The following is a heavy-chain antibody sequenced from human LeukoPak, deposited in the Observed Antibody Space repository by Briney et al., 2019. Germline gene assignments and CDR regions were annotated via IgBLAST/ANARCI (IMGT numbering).Heavy chain of an antibody. J-gene: IGHJ4*02. CDR3: ARDLNSSGYSTSTEVNDY. CDR2: IIPIFGTT. CDR1: GGTFSSYA. V-gene: IGHV1-69*06. D-gene: IGHD3-22*01. Sequence: ASVKVSCKASGGTFSSYAISWVRQAPGQGLEWMGGIIPIFGTTNYAQKFQDRVTITADKSTSTAYMELSSLRSEDTAVYYCARDLNSSGYSTSTEVNDYWGQGTLVTVSS.